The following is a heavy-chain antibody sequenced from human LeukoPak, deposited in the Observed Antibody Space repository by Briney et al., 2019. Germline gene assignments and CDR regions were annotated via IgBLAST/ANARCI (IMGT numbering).Heavy chain of an antibody. J-gene: IGHJ4*02. CDR3: ARRVLWFGEPYDY. CDR2: INHSGST. CDR1: GGSISSGSYY. Sequence: SETLSLTCTVSGGSISSGSYYWSWIRQPPGKGLEWIGEINHSGSTNYNPSLKSRVTISVDTSKNQFSLKLSSVTAADTAVYYCARRVLWFGEPYDYWGQGTLVTVSS. V-gene: IGHV4-39*07. D-gene: IGHD3-10*01.